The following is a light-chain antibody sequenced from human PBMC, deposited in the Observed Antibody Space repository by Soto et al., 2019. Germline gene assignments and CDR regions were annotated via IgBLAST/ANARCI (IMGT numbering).Light chain of an antibody. CDR2: EAS. V-gene: IGKV1-5*01. J-gene: IGKJ5*01. CDR3: QQYNTYAT. Sequence: DIQMTQSPSTLSASVGDRVTITCRASQTISSFLAWYQQKPGEAPKLLIAEASSLESGVPSRFSGSGSGSEFNFTITGLQPDDFATYFCQQYNTYATFGQGTRLEIK. CDR1: QTISSF.